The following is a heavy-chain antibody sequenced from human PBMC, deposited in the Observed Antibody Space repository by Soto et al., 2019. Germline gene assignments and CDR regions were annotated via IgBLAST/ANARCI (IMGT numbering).Heavy chain of an antibody. D-gene: IGHD6-13*01. CDR1: GYKFTTYW. CDR3: ARQPSWGSTSSRGYYYFDY. Sequence: PGESLKISCEGSGYKFTTYWIAWVRQMPGKGLEWMGIIYPGDSDTEYSPSFQGQVTISADKSISTAYLQWSSLRASDTAIYYCARQPSWGSTSSRGYYYFDYWGQGTQVTVSS. J-gene: IGHJ4*02. V-gene: IGHV5-51*01. CDR2: IYPGDSDT.